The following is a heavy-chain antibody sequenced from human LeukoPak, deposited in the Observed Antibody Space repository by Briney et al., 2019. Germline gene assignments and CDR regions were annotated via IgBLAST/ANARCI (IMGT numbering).Heavy chain of an antibody. Sequence: GGSLRLSCAASGVTFSNYAMSWVRQAPGGGLEWVSVISGSGGSTHHADSVKGRFAISRDTSKNTLYLQMNSLRAEDTAVYYCAKASVVVAATSPGRDYWGQGTLVTVSS. CDR3: AKASVVVAATSPGRDY. D-gene: IGHD2-15*01. V-gene: IGHV3-23*01. J-gene: IGHJ4*02. CDR2: ISGSGGST. CDR1: GVTFSNYA.